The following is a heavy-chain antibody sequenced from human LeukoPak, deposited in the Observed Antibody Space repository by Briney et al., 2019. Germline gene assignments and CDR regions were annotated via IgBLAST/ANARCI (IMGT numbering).Heavy chain of an antibody. CDR2: IYYSGST. D-gene: IGHD3-22*01. V-gene: IGHV4-59*12. CDR3: ARDDSSGYYPRELDY. Sequence: PSETLSLTCTVSGGSISSYYWSWIRQPPGKGLEWIGYIYYSGSTNYNPSLKSRVTISVDTSKNQFSLKLSSVTAADTAVYYCARDDSSGYYPRELDYWGQGTLVTVSS. J-gene: IGHJ4*02. CDR1: GGSISSYY.